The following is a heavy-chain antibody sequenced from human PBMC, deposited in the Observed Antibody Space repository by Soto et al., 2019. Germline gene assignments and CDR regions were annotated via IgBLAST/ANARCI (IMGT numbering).Heavy chain of an antibody. CDR1: GFTFSDSA. CDR3: HKYSGPLIMPAA. J-gene: IGHJ5*02. D-gene: IGHD1-26*01. V-gene: IGHV3-73*01. CDR2: VANKPEGYTI. Sequence: PGGSLRLSCAASGFTFSDSAIHWVRQAPGKGLEWVGGVANKPEGYTITYGVSVKGRLTISRDDPQNMAYLQMNSLKIEDTAVYYRHKYSGPLIMPAALGPGTLVTVSS.